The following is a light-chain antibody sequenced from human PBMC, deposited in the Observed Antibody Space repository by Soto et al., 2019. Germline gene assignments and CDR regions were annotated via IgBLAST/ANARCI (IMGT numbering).Light chain of an antibody. CDR2: EVS. Sequence: QSALPQPASVSGSPGQSITISCTGTSSDIGGYNYVSWYQQHPGKAPKLMIYEVSYRPSGVSNRFSGSKSGNTASLTISGLQAEDEADYYCGSYTSSSTLVFGTGTKVTVL. J-gene: IGLJ1*01. V-gene: IGLV2-14*01. CDR1: SSDIGGYNY. CDR3: GSYTSSSTLV.